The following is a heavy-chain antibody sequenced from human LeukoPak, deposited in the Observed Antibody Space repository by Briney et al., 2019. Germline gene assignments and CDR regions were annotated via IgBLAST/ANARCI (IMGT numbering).Heavy chain of an antibody. J-gene: IGHJ4*02. CDR1: GYTFTGYY. CDR2: INPNSGGT. CDR3: ARGVRYYDSSGYYLHSDY. D-gene: IGHD3-22*01. Sequence: ASVKVSCKASGYTFTGYYMHWVRQAPGQGLEWMGWINPNSGGTNYAQKFQGRVTMTRDTSISTAYMELSRLRSDDTAVYYCARGVRYYDSSGYYLHSDYWGEGTLVTDSS. V-gene: IGHV1-2*02.